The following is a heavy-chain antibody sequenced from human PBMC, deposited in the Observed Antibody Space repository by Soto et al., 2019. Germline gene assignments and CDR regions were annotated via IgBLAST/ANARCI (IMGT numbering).Heavy chain of an antibody. J-gene: IGHJ4*02. V-gene: IGHV4-59*08. Sequence: QVQLQESGPGVVKPSETLSLTCTVSGASVSSHHWTWIRQPPGKGLEWIGDYSDSASYSPSLKSRGTISADTSENQFSLNLSSVTAAGPAVFYCAAYRRGEGGRGYWGQGTLVTVSS. CDR1: GASVSSHH. CDR2: DYSDSA. D-gene: IGHD3-16*01. CDR3: AAYRRGEGGRGY.